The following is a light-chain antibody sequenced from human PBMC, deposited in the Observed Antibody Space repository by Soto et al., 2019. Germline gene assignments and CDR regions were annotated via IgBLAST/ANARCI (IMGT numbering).Light chain of an antibody. V-gene: IGKV1-5*03. CDR3: QHSNSYSDV. CDR2: KAS. J-gene: IGKJ1*01. Sequence: DIQMTQSPSTLSGSVGAIVTIPCRSSQTISRWLAWYQQKTGKAHKLLIYKASTLKSVVPSRFSGSESGTEFTLTISSLEPDAFAPYYSQHSNSYSDVFGQGTKVELQ. CDR1: QTISRW.